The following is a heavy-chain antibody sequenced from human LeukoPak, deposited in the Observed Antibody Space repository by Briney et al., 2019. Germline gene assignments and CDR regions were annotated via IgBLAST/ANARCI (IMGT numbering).Heavy chain of an antibody. CDR1: GYVFSSFG. Sequence: ASVKVSCKASGYVFSSFGVCWVRQAPGQGLEWMGWSGAYIGNTNYAQKFQGRLTMTTDASMSIAYKELRSLRSDDTAVYYCARGVRGSQKLDYWGQGTLVTVSS. D-gene: IGHD1-26*01. V-gene: IGHV1-18*01. CDR3: ARGVRGSQKLDY. J-gene: IGHJ4*02. CDR2: SGAYIGNT.